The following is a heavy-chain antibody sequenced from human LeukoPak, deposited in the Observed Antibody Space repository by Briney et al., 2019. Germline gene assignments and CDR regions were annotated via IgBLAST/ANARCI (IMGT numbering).Heavy chain of an antibody. J-gene: IGHJ4*02. CDR2: ISSSSSYI. CDR3: AKDRSRRQWLVPPFDY. V-gene: IGHV3-21*01. D-gene: IGHD6-19*01. CDR1: GFTFSSYG. Sequence: PGGSLRLSCAASGFTFSSYGMNWVRQAPGKGLEWVSSISSSSSYIYYADSVKGRFTISRDNAQNSLYLQITSLRAEDTAVYFCAKDRSRRQWLVPPFDYWGQGTLVTVSS.